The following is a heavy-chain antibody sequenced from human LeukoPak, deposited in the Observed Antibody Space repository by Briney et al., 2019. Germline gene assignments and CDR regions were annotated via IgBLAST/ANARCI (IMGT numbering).Heavy chain of an antibody. CDR2: ISDSGGST. CDR3: ARDVPTRGSGSYYFLYYYYYGMDV. J-gene: IGHJ6*02. CDR1: GFTFSSYA. D-gene: IGHD3-10*01. V-gene: IGHV3-23*01. Sequence: QPGGSLRLSCAASGFTFSSYAMTWVRQAPRKGLEWVSAISDSGGSTYYADSVKGRFTISRDNSKNTLYLQVNSLRAEDTAVYYCARDVPTRGSGSYYFLYYYYYGMDVWGQGTTVTVSS.